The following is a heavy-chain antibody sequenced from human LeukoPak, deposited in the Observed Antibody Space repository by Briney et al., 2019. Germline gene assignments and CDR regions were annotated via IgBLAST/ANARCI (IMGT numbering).Heavy chain of an antibody. J-gene: IGHJ5*02. CDR3: ARGGTYYYDSSGFDP. D-gene: IGHD3-22*01. V-gene: IGHV3-30-3*01. CDR1: GFTFTTYA. Sequence: GRSLRLSCAASGFTFTTYAIHWVRQAPGKGLEWVAVISYDGSNEYYEDSVKGRFTISRDSSKNTLYLQMNSLRVEDTAVYYCARGGTYYYDSSGFDPWGQGTLVTVSS. CDR2: ISYDGSNE.